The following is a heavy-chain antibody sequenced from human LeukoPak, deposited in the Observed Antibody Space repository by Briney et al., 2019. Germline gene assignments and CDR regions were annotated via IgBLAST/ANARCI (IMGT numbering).Heavy chain of an antibody. CDR1: GYTFTDYY. V-gene: IGHV1-2*02. CDR2: ITPNSGAT. CDR3: ARDRSAYNNLDN. D-gene: IGHD3-16*01. J-gene: IGHJ4*02. Sequence: ASVKVSCKASGYTFTDYYIHWVRQAPGQGLEWMGWITPNSGATKFAQKFQGRVTMTSDTSISTAYMELSRLRSDDTAVYYCARDRSAYNNLDNWGQGTLITVSS.